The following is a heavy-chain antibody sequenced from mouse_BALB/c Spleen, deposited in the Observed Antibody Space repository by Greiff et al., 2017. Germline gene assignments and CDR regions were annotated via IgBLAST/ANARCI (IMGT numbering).Heavy chain of an antibody. CDR2: IRNKANGYTT. CDR1: GFTFTDYY. CDR3: ARDKPWYAMDY. Sequence: DVQLVESGGGLVQPGGSLRLSCATSGFTFTDYYMSWVRQPPGKALEWLGFIRNKANGYTTEYSASVKGRFTISRDNSQSILYLQMNTLRAEDSATYYCARDKPWYAMDYWGQGTSVTVSS. V-gene: IGHV7-3*02. J-gene: IGHJ4*01.